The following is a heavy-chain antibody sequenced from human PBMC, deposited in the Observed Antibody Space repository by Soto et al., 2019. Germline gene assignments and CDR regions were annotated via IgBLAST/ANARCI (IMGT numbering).Heavy chain of an antibody. CDR2: IYYSGST. CDR3: ARVVTKITMVRGVTPYYYYYGMDV. Sequence: PSETLSLTCTVSGGSISSGDYYWSWIRQPPGKGLEWIGYIYYSGSTYYNPSLKSRVTIPVDTSKNQFSLKLSSVTAADTAVYYCARVVTKITMVRGVTPYYYYYGMDVWGQGTTITVSS. CDR1: GGSISSGDYY. J-gene: IGHJ6*02. D-gene: IGHD3-10*01. V-gene: IGHV4-30-4*01.